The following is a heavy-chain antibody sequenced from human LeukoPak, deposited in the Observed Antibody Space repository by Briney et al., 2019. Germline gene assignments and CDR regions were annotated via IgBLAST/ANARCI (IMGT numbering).Heavy chain of an antibody. V-gene: IGHV3-48*03. CDR1: GFTFSRYQ. CDR3: AMRGDY. CDR2: ISSNGSTT. Sequence: PGGSLRLSCAASGFTFSRYQMNWVRQAPGRGLEWVSYISSNGSTTYYADSVTGRFTISRDNAKNSLYLQMDSLRAEDTAAYYCAMRGDYWGQGTLVTVSS. J-gene: IGHJ4*02.